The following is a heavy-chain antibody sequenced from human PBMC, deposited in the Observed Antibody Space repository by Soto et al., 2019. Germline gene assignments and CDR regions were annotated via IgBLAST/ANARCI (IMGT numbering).Heavy chain of an antibody. J-gene: IGHJ4*02. V-gene: IGHV3-48*03. CDR3: ARDFWSGNY. Sequence: GVSLRLPCDTSAFTFRNYGKHGVRQAPGKGLEWVSYISSSGSTIYYADSVKGRFTISRDNAKNSLYLQMNSLRAEDTAVYYCARDFWSGNYWGQGTLVTVSS. CDR2: ISSSGSTI. D-gene: IGHD3-3*01. CDR1: AFTFRNYG.